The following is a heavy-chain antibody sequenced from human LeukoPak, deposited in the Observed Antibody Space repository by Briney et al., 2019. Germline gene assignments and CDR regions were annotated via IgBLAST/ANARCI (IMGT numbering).Heavy chain of an antibody. V-gene: IGHV3-11*01. CDR1: GFTFSDYY. CDR3: ARDWEISHFDY. J-gene: IGHJ4*02. CDR2: ISSSGSTI. D-gene: IGHD1-26*01. Sequence: GGSLRLSCAASGFTFSDYYMSWIRQAPGKGLEWVSYISSSGSTIYYADSVKGRFTISRDNAKNSLYLQMNSLRAEGTAVYYCARDWEISHFDYWGQGTLVTVSS.